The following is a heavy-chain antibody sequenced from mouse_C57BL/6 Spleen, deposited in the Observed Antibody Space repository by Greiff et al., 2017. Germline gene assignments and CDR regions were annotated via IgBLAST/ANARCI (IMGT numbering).Heavy chain of an antibody. V-gene: IGHV1-22*01. CDR3: ARRGDVGFDY. D-gene: IGHD3-3*01. Sequence: VHVKQSGPELVKPGASVKMSCKASGYTFTDYNMHWVKQSHGKSLEWIGYINPNNGGTSYNQKFKGKATLTVNKSSSTAYMELRSLTSEDSAVYYCARRGDVGFDYWGQGTTLTVSS. J-gene: IGHJ2*01. CDR2: INPNNGGT. CDR1: GYTFTDYN.